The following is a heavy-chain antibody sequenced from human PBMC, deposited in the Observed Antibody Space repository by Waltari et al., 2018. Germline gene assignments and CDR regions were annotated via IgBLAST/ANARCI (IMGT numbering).Heavy chain of an antibody. CDR2: INPNSGGT. V-gene: IGHV1-2*06. J-gene: IGHJ4*02. Sequence: QVQLVQSGAELKEPGASMKVSCQASGYTFTGSYLHWVRQVPGQGLEWMGRINPNSGGTNAAQKFQGRVTMTRDTSINTAYMELSRLRSDDTALYYCVRGGIWYDTSGHRFLFDYWGQGTLVTVSS. CDR3: VRGGIWYDTSGHRFLFDY. CDR1: GYTFTGSY. D-gene: IGHD3-22*01.